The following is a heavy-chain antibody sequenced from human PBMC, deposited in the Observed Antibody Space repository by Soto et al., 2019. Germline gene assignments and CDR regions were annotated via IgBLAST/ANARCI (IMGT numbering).Heavy chain of an antibody. V-gene: IGHV4-61*01. J-gene: IGHJ4*02. Sequence: PSETLSLTCSVSGGSVNSGNYYWSWIRQPPGKGLEWIGYIFYSGSTNYNPSLKSRVTISLDTSKNQFSLSLNSVTAADTAVFYCARVGVTMIRGVDYWGQGTLVTVSS. CDR3: ARVGVTMIRGVDY. D-gene: IGHD3-10*01. CDR1: GGSVNSGNYY. CDR2: IFYSGST.